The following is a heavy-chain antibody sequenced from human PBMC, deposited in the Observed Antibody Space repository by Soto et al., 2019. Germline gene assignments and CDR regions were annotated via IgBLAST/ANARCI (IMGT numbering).Heavy chain of an antibody. CDR3: ARDVISRGYDLNWFDP. V-gene: IGHV3-7*01. J-gene: IGHJ5*02. CDR1: GFTFSSYW. D-gene: IGHD5-12*01. CDR2: IKQDGSEK. Sequence: GGSLRLSCAASGFTFSSYWMSWVRQAPGKGLEWVANIKQDGSEKYYVDSVKGRFTISRDNAKNSLYLQMNSLRAEDTAVYYCARDVISRGYDLNWFDPWGQGTLVTVSS.